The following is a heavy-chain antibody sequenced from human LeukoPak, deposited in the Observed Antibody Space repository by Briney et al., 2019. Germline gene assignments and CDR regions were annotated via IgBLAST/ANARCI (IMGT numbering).Heavy chain of an antibody. CDR3: AREGYFGSGIDYYYGMDV. Sequence: ASVKVSCKASGYTFTIYGITWVRQAPGQGLEWMGWISAYNGNTKYAQKLQGRVTMTTDTSTSTAYMELRSLRSDGTAVYYCAREGYFGSGIDYYYGMDVWGQGTKVTVSS. V-gene: IGHV1-18*01. CDR1: GYTFTIYG. J-gene: IGHJ6*02. CDR2: ISAYNGNT. D-gene: IGHD3-10*01.